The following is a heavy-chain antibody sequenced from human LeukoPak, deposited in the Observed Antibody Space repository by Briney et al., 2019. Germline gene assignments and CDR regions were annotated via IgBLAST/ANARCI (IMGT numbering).Heavy chain of an antibody. D-gene: IGHD6-13*01. CDR2: IYHSGST. J-gene: IGHJ6*03. V-gene: IGHV4-4*02. CDR1: GGSISSSNW. Sequence: PSGTLSLTCAVSGGSISSSNWWSWVRQPPGKGLEWIGEIYHSGSTNYNPSLKSRVTISVDTSKNQFSLKLSSVTAADTAVYYCARRHSSSWYRGYYMDVWGKGTTVTISS. CDR3: ARRHSSSWYRGYYMDV.